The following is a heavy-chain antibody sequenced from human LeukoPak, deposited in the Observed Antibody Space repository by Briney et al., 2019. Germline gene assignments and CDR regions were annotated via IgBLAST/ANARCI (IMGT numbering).Heavy chain of an antibody. D-gene: IGHD1-14*01. CDR2: MYYSGST. CDR3: GRHITFHAKPYC. V-gene: IGHV4-39*01. Sequence: SETLSLTCTVSGVSISSTTYCWSWVRQPPGKGLEWIGCMYYSGSTYYSSSLKGRVTISLDTANTQFSLRLNSVTASDTAVYYCGRHITFHAKPYCWGQGILGTVSS. J-gene: IGHJ4*02. CDR1: GVSISSTTYC.